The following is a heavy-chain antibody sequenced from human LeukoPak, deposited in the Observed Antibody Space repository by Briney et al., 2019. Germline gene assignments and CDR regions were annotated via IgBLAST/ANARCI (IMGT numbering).Heavy chain of an antibody. CDR2: IYHSGST. CDR3: ARGGGATRIDY. Sequence: SETLSLTCAVSGYSISSGYYWGWIRQPPGKGLEWIGSIYHSGSTYYNPSLKSRVTISVDTSKNQFSLKLTSVTAADTAVYYCARGGGATRIDYWGQGTLVTVSS. J-gene: IGHJ4*02. CDR1: GYSISSGYY. V-gene: IGHV4-38-2*01. D-gene: IGHD5-12*01.